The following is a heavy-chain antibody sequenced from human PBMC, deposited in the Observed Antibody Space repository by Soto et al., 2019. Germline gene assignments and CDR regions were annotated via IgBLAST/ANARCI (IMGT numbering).Heavy chain of an antibody. CDR2: ISYDGSNK. CDR3: AKTGARDIVVVVADNYGMDV. Sequence: PGGSLRLSCAASGFTFSSYCMHWVRQAPGKGLEWVAVISYDGSNKYYADSVKGRFTISRDNSKNTLYLQMNSLRAEDTAVYYCAKTGARDIVVVVADNYGMDVWGQGTTVTVSS. D-gene: IGHD2-15*01. CDR1: GFTFSSYC. J-gene: IGHJ6*02. V-gene: IGHV3-30*18.